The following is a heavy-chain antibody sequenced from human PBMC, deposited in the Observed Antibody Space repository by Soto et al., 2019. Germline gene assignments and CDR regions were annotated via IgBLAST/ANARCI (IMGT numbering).Heavy chain of an antibody. CDR3: AKDLYYYDSSGYYPGSDY. V-gene: IGHV3-23*01. D-gene: IGHD3-22*01. Sequence: GGSLRLSCAASGFTFSSYAMSWVRQAPGKGLEWVSAISGSGGSTYYADSVKGRFTISRDNSKNTLYLQMNSLRAEDTAVYYCAKDLYYYDSSGYYPGSDYWGQGTLVTVSS. CDR1: GFTFSSYA. CDR2: ISGSGGST. J-gene: IGHJ4*02.